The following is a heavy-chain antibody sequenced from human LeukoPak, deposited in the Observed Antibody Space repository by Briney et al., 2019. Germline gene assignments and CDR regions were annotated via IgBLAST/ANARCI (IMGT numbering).Heavy chain of an antibody. CDR1: GFTFSSYS. D-gene: IGHD3-10*01. CDR2: IWYDGSNK. CDR3: ARDRYYGSGNFDY. J-gene: IGHJ4*02. Sequence: QAGGSLRLSCAASGFTFSSYSMHWVRQAPGKGLEWVAVIWYDGSNKYYADSVKGRFTISRDNSKNTLYLQMNSLRAEDTAVYYCARDRYYGSGNFDYWGQGTLVTVSS. V-gene: IGHV3-33*08.